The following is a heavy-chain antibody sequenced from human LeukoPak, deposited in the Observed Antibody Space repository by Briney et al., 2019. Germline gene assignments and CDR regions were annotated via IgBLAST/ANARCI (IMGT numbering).Heavy chain of an antibody. D-gene: IGHD3-22*01. Sequence: GGSLRLSCAASGFSFSSYNMNWVRQAPGKGLEWISYISGSSTIIYYADSVKGRFTISRDNSKNTLYLQMNSLRAEDTAVYYCARDDSSGYYLPFDYWGQGTLVTVSS. V-gene: IGHV3-48*01. J-gene: IGHJ4*02. CDR3: ARDDSSGYYLPFDY. CDR2: ISGSSTII. CDR1: GFSFSSYN.